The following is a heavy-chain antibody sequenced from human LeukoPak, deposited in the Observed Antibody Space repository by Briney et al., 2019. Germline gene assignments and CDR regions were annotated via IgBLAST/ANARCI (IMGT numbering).Heavy chain of an antibody. CDR3: AKGVYGSGSYREYFEQ. Sequence: GGSLRLSCTASGFTFNNYAMSWVRQAPGKGLRWVSASSASGDSPYYADSVKGRFTISRDNSKNTLDLQMNSLRVEDTAVYYCAKGVYGSGSYREYFEQWGQGTLVTVSS. CDR2: SSASGDSP. J-gene: IGHJ1*01. CDR1: GFTFNNYA. V-gene: IGHV3-23*01. D-gene: IGHD3-10*01.